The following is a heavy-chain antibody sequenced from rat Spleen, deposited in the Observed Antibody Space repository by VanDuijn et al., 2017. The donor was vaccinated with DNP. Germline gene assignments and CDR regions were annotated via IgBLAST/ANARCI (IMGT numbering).Heavy chain of an antibody. CDR1: GFTFNDYA. CDR2: ISYDGSST. D-gene: IGHD1-2*01. CDR3: ASLSYYSSYRGWFAY. J-gene: IGHJ3*01. V-gene: IGHV5-17*01. Sequence: EVQLVESGGGLGQPGRSLKVSCVVSGFTFNDYAMAWVRQVPKKGLEWVATISYDGSSTYYRDSVKGRFTISRDNAKNTLFLEMDSLRSEDTATYYCASLSYYSSYRGWFAYWGQGTLVTVSS.